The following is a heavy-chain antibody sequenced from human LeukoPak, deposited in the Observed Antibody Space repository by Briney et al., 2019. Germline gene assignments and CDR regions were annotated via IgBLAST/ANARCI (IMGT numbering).Heavy chain of an antibody. CDR3: ARDYDYAFDI. V-gene: IGHV3-48*01. D-gene: IGHD3-16*01. Sequence: GGSLRLSCAASGFSFNTYSMNWVRQAPGKGLEWVSYIRSSSSLIFYADSVKGRFTISGDTAKNSLYLQMNSLRAEDTAVYYCARDYDYAFDIWGQGTMVIVSS. CDR2: IRSSSSLI. CDR1: GFSFNTYS. J-gene: IGHJ3*02.